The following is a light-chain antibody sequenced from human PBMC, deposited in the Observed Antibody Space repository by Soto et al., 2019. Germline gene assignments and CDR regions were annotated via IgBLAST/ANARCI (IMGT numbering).Light chain of an antibody. Sequence: QPVLTQSSSASASLGSSVKLTCTLSSGYSTYIIAWHQQQPGKAPRYLMKVERSGSYNKRSGVPDRFSGSSSGADRYLTISNLQSEDEADYYCETWDSNTFVVFGGGTKLTVL. V-gene: IGLV4-60*03. CDR2: VERSGSY. CDR1: SGYSTYI. CDR3: ETWDSNTFVV. J-gene: IGLJ2*01.